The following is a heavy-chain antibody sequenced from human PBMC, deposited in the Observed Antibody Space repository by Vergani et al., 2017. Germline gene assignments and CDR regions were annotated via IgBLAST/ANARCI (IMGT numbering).Heavy chain of an antibody. CDR1: GGSISSSSYY. Sequence: QLQLQESGPGLVKPSETLSLTCTVSGGSISSSSYYWGWIRQPPGKGLEWIGEINHSGSTNYNPSLKSRVTISVDTSKNQFSLKLSSVTAADTAVYYCARGSSSWARKVDYWGQGTLVTVSS. CDR3: ARGSSSWARKVDY. V-gene: IGHV4-39*07. J-gene: IGHJ4*02. D-gene: IGHD6-13*01. CDR2: INHSGST.